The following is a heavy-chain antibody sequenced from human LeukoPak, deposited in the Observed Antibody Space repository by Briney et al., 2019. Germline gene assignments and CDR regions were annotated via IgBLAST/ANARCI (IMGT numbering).Heavy chain of an antibody. J-gene: IGHJ3*02. CDR1: GGSISSGDYY. V-gene: IGHV4-30-4*01. CDR3: ARDRLIVPRDYGGNFRSDDAFDI. CDR2: IYYSGST. Sequence: SETLSLTCTVSGGSISSGDYYWSWIRQPPGKGLEWIGYIYYSGSTYYNPSLKSRVTISVDTSKNQFSLKLSSVTAADTAVYYCARDRLIVPRDYGGNFRSDDAFDIWGQGTMVTVSS. D-gene: IGHD4-23*01.